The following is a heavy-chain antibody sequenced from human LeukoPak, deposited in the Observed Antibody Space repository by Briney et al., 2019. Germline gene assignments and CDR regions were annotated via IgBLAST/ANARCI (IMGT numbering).Heavy chain of an antibody. D-gene: IGHD1-26*01. CDR2: ISSSSSYI. J-gene: IGHJ4*02. CDR1: GFTFSSYS. CDR3: TRIRLGSLRAFDY. Sequence: GGSLRLSCAASGFTFSSYSMNWVRQAPGKGLEWVSSISSSSSYIYYTDSVKGRFTISRDNAKNSLYLQMNSLRAEDTAVYYCTRIRLGSLRAFDYWGQGTLVTVSS. V-gene: IGHV3-21*01.